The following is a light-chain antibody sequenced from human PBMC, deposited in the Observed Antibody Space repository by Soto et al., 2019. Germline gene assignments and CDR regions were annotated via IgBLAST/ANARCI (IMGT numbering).Light chain of an antibody. Sequence: EIVLTQSPGTLSLSPGERATLSCSASQSVRNSYIAWYQQKPGQAPRLLIYGGSSRATGIPDRFSGSGSGTDFTLTISSLEPEDFAVYYCQQFGSSPITFGQGTRLEIK. CDR2: GGS. CDR3: QQFGSSPIT. V-gene: IGKV3-20*01. CDR1: QSVRNSY. J-gene: IGKJ5*01.